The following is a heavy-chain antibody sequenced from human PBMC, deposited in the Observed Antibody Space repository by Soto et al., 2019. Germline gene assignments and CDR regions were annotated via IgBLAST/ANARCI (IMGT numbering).Heavy chain of an antibody. CDR2: IGDSGDTT. D-gene: IGHD6-19*01. CDR3: AKDFSSRGWPNFFDY. CDR1: GFNFRTYA. Sequence: PGGSLRLSCAASGFNFRTYAMSWVRQAPGKGLEWVSGIGDSGDTTYYADSVKGRFTISRDNSKNTLYLQMNSLRAEVTAVYYCAKDFSSRGWPNFFDYWGQGTLVTVSS. V-gene: IGHV3-23*01. J-gene: IGHJ4*02.